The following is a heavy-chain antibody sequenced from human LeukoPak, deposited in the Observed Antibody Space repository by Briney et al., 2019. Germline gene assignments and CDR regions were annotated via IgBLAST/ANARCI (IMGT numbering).Heavy chain of an antibody. CDR1: GFTFSSYW. CDR3: ARDSSLTLLRFLEWLDYYYMDV. D-gene: IGHD3-3*01. J-gene: IGHJ6*03. V-gene: IGHV3-7*01. Sequence: GGSLRLSCAASGFTFSSYWVSWVRQAPGKGLEWVANIKQDGSEKYYVDSVKGRFTISRDNAKNSLYLQMNSLRAEDTAVYYCARDSSLTLLRFLEWLDYYYMDVWGKGTTVTVSS. CDR2: IKQDGSEK.